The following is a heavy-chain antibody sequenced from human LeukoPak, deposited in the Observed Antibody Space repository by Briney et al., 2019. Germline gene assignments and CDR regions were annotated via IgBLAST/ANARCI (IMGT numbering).Heavy chain of an antibody. D-gene: IGHD3-16*01. V-gene: IGHV1-2*07. Sequence: GASVKVSCKASGYTFTGYYMHWVRQAPGQGLEWMGWINPKNGGANYAPRFQGRVTMTRDRSISTVYMELSGLTSDDTAMYYCARASFWESPINWFDPWGQGTLVTVSS. CDR1: GYTFTGYY. J-gene: IGHJ5*02. CDR2: INPKNGGA. CDR3: ARASFWESPINWFDP.